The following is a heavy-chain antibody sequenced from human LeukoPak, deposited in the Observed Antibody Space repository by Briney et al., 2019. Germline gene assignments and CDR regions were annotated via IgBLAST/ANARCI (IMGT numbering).Heavy chain of an antibody. CDR1: GGSISSYY. V-gene: IGHV4-59*12. D-gene: IGHD3-10*01. CDR2: IYYSGST. CDR3: ARGGLLWFGRYNWFDP. J-gene: IGHJ5*02. Sequence: PSETLSLTCTVSGGSISSYYWSWVRQPPGKGLEWIGYIYYSGSTNYNPSLKSRVTISVDTSKNQFSLKLSSVTAADTAVYYCARGGLLWFGRYNWFDPWGQGTLVTVSS.